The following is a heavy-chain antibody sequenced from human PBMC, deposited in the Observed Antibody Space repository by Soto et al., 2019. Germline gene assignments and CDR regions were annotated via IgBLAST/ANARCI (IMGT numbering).Heavy chain of an antibody. D-gene: IGHD6-19*01. Sequence: PSETLSLTCTVSGGSISSYYWSWIRQPPGKGLEWIGYIYYSGSTNYNPSLKSRVTISVDTSKNQFSLKLSSVIAADTAVYYCARGYSSGPLPNYYYYYMDVWGKGTTVTVSS. CDR3: ARGYSSGPLPNYYYYYMDV. CDR1: GGSISSYY. CDR2: IYYSGST. V-gene: IGHV4-59*01. J-gene: IGHJ6*03.